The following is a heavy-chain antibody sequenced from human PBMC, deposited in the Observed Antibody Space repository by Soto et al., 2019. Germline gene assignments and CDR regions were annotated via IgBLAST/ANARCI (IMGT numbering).Heavy chain of an antibody. V-gene: IGHV4-59*01. CDR2: MHYSGGT. D-gene: IGHD3-10*01. J-gene: IGHJ6*02. CDR3: ARVQYYYGSGSYWGHYFGMDV. CDR1: GDSFSSYY. Sequence: PSATLSLTCAVSGDSFSSYYWAWIRQPPGKGLEWIGYMHYSGGTTYNPSLKSRVTISINTSENQFSLKLSSVTAADTAVYYCARVQYYYGSGSYWGHYFGMDVWGQGTTVTVSS.